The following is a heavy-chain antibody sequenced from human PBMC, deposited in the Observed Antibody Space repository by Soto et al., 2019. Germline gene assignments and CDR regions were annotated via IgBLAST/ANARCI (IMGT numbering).Heavy chain of an antibody. CDR2: IYYSGST. Sequence: SETLSLTCTVSGGSISSSSYYWGWIRQPPGKGLEWIGSIYYSGSTYYNPSLKSRVTISVDTSKNQFSLKLSSVTAADTAVYYCASRSLLWFGERPDWYFDLWGRGTLVTVSS. D-gene: IGHD3-10*01. J-gene: IGHJ2*01. CDR3: ASRSLLWFGERPDWYFDL. V-gene: IGHV4-39*01. CDR1: GGSISSSSYY.